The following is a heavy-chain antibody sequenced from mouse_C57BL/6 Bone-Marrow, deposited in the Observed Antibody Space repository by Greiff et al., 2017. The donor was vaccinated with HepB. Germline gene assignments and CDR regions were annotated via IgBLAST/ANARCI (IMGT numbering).Heavy chain of an antibody. D-gene: IGHD1-1*01. V-gene: IGHV1-81*01. Sequence: QVQLQQSGAELARPGASVKLSCKASGYTFTSYGISWVKQRTGQGLEWIGEIYPRSGNTYYNEKFKGKATLTADKSSSTAYMELRSLTSEDSAVYFCARILYYYGSWLWYFDVWGTGTTVTVSS. J-gene: IGHJ1*03. CDR3: ARILYYYGSWLWYFDV. CDR1: GYTFTSYG. CDR2: IYPRSGNT.